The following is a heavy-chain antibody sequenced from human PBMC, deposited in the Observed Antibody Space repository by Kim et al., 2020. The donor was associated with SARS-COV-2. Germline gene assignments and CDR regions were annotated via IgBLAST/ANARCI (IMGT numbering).Heavy chain of an antibody. J-gene: IGHJ4*02. D-gene: IGHD5-18*01. CDR2: IYHSGST. V-gene: IGHV4-30-2*01. Sequence: SETLSLTCAVSGGSISSGGYSWSWIRQPPGKGLEWIGYIYHSGSTYYNPSLKSRVTISVDRSKNQFSLKLSSVTAADTAVYYCARGGKLSPNDYWGQGTLVTVSS. CDR3: ARGGKLSPNDY. CDR1: GGSISSGGYS.